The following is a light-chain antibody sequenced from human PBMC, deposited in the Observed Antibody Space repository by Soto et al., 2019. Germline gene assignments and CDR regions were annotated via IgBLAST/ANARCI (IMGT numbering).Light chain of an antibody. CDR1: QGVSRK. V-gene: IGKV3-15*01. CDR2: GAS. Sequence: DIVMTQSPATLSVAPGGRVTVSCRASQGVSRKLAWYQHKPGQAPRLLISGASTGATGIPARFSGSGSGTEFTLTISSLQSEDCAIYYCQQYHTWPITFGGGTKVDI. CDR3: QQYHTWPIT. J-gene: IGKJ4*01.